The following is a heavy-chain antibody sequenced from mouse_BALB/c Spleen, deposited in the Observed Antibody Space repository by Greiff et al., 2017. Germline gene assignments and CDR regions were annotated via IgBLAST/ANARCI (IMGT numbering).Heavy chain of an antibody. CDR2: ISSGGGNT. J-gene: IGHJ3*01. CDR1: GFTFSSYT. Sequence: EVKLVESGGGLVKPGGSLKLSCAASGFTFSSYTMSWVRQTPEKRLEWVATISSGGGNTYYPDSVKGRVTISRDNAKNTLYLQMSSLKSEDTAMYYCARGDAWFAYWGQGTLVTVSA. CDR3: ARGDAWFAY. V-gene: IGHV5-9*04.